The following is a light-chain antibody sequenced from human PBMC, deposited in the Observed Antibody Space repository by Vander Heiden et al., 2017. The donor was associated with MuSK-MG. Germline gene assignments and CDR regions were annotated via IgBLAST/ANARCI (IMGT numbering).Light chain of an antibody. CDR2: EAS. J-gene: IGKJ2*01. V-gene: IGKV1-6*01. CDR1: QCNGND. CDR3: PQEYNYPST. Sequence: LQVTHPPSSLSASVGDRVISTCRASQCNGNDLAWYQHKPGSAPKVLIYEASNLESGVPLRFSVSGSGTDFTVAVTSLQPEDFATYYGPQEYNYPSTFGQGTKLEIK.